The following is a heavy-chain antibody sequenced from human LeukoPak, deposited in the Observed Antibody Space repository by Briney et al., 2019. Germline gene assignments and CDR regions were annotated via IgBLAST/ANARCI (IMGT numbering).Heavy chain of an antibody. Sequence: PGGSLRLSCAVSGFSFSDHYMDWVRQAPGKGLEWVGRTRNKANSYTTEYAASVKGRFTISRDDSKSSLYLQINSLKTEDTAVYYCAISWTSTYTFDIWGQGTMVTVSS. CDR2: TRNKANSYTT. D-gene: IGHD3/OR15-3a*01. CDR1: GFSFSDHY. CDR3: AISWTSTYTFDI. V-gene: IGHV3-72*01. J-gene: IGHJ3*02.